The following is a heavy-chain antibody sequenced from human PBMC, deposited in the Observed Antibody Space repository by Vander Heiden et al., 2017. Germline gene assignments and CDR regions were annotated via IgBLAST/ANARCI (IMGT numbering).Heavy chain of an antibody. CDR1: GGSISSYY. CDR2: LYDGGST. Sequence: QVQLQEAGPGLVKPSETLSVTCTVSGGSISSYYWSWIRQPPGKGLEWIGYLYDGGSTNYNPSLKSRVTISVDTSKNQFSLKLSSVTAADTAVYYCARGPRGVEMAIDYWGQGTLVTVSS. CDR3: ARGPRGVEMAIDY. V-gene: IGHV4-59*01. D-gene: IGHD2-21*01. J-gene: IGHJ4*02.